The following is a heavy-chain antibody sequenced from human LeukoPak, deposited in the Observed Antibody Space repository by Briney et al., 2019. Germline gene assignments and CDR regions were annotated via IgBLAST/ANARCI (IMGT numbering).Heavy chain of an antibody. Sequence: PGGSLRLSCAASGFTFSSYWMSWVRQAPGKGLEWVANINQDGSEKYYVDSVKGRFTISRDDAKNSLYLQMNSLRAEDTAVYYCARGITMLRGVIYNYWGQGTLVTVSS. CDR1: GFTFSSYW. CDR3: ARGITMLRGVIYNY. V-gene: IGHV3-7*01. D-gene: IGHD3-10*01. J-gene: IGHJ4*02. CDR2: INQDGSEK.